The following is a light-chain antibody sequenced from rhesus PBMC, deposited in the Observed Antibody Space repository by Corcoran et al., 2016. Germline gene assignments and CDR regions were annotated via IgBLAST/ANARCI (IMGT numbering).Light chain of an antibody. Sequence: DIVMTQSPATLSLSPGERATLSCRASQSVNYNLAWYQQKPGQAPSLLIYGASNRATGLPDRFSASGSGTDVTLTISSLDPEDVGVYYCQQESNWPVTFGGGTKVDI. CDR2: GAS. CDR1: QSVNYN. V-gene: IGKV3-35*01. CDR3: QQESNWPVT. J-gene: IGKJ4*01.